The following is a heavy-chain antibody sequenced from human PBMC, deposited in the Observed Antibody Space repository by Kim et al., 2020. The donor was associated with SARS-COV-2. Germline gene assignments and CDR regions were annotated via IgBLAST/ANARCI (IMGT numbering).Heavy chain of an antibody. CDR3: AKHPDPLRYYGSGSYVYYYYGMDV. J-gene: IGHJ6*02. D-gene: IGHD3-10*01. V-gene: IGHV3-23*01. CDR2: ISGSGGST. CDR1: GFTFSSYA. Sequence: GGSLRLSCAASGFTFSSYAMSWVRQAPGKGLEWVSAISGSGGSTYYADSVKGRFTISRDNSKNTLYLQMNSLRAEDTAVYYCAKHPDPLRYYGSGSYVYYYYGMDVWGQGTTVTVSS.